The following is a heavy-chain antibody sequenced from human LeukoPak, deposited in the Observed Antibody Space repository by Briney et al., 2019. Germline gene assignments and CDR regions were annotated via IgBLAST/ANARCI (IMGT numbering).Heavy chain of an antibody. V-gene: IGHV1-18*01. CDR3: ARGGRSIFGVADY. J-gene: IGHJ4*02. CDR2: ISAYNGNT. D-gene: IGHD3-3*01. Sequence: ASVKVSCNASGYTFTSYGISWVRQAPGQGLEWMGWISAYNGNTNYAQKFQGRVTMTRDTSISTAYMELSRVRSDDTAVYYCARGGRSIFGVADYWGQGTLVTVSS. CDR1: GYTFTSYG.